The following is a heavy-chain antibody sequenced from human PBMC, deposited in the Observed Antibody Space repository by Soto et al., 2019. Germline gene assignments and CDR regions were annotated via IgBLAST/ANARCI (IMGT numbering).Heavy chain of an antibody. Sequence: QLVESGGGVVQPGRSLRLSCETSGFTFRSYGMHWVRQAPGKGLEWMAVISFDGSDIYYADSVRGRFTISRDNSKSTLHLQKNRLRAEDTAVYYCAKMTRGYTYGLDYWGQGTLVTVSS. CDR1: GFTFRSYG. CDR2: ISFDGSDI. CDR3: AKMTRGYTYGLDY. J-gene: IGHJ4*02. V-gene: IGHV3-30*18. D-gene: IGHD5-12*01.